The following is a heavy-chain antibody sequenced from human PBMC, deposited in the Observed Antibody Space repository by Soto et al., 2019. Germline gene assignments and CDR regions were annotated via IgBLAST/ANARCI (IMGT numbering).Heavy chain of an antibody. CDR2: ISGSGNTI. D-gene: IGHD5-12*01. CDR1: GFNFNSYA. CDR3: VRYSGYYFGLDL. J-gene: IGHJ3*01. Sequence: EVQLLESGGGLVQPGGSLRLSCKASGFNFNSYAMTWVRQAPGKGLDWVAAISGSGNTISYADSVKGRFTISRDSPTNVVFLQMNSLRAGVTARYNCVRYSGYYFGLDLWGQGTTVTVSS. V-gene: IGHV3-23*01.